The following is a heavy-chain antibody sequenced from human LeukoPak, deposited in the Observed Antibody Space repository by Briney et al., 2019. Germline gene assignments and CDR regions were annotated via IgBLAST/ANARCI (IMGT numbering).Heavy chain of an antibody. CDR3: AKTMTIPAYYYYGMDV. J-gene: IGHJ6*02. V-gene: IGHV3-30-3*01. D-gene: IGHD4/OR15-4a*01. Sequence: GGSLRLSCAASGFTFSSYAMHWVRQAPGKGLEWVAVISYDGSNKYYADSVKGRFTISRDNSKNTLYLQMNSLRAEDTAVYYCAKTMTIPAYYYYGMDVWGQGTTVTVSS. CDR1: GFTFSSYA. CDR2: ISYDGSNK.